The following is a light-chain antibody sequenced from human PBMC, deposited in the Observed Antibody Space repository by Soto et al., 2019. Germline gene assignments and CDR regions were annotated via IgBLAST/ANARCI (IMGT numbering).Light chain of an antibody. CDR1: NSNIGSKY. J-gene: IGLJ2*01. CDR2: RNN. CDR3: AAWDNSLVGGPA. V-gene: IGLV1-47*01. Sequence: QSVLTQPPSASGTPGQRVTISCSGTNSNIGSKYVYWYQQLPGTAPKLLLYRNNQRPSGVPDRFSGSKSGTSASLAISGLRSGDEADYYCAAWDNSLVGGPAFGGGTKLTVL.